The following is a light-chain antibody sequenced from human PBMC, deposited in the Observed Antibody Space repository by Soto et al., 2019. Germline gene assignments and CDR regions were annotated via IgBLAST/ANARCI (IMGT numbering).Light chain of an antibody. CDR2: DAS. J-gene: IGKJ1*01. CDR1: QSISNW. CDR3: QQYNSYWGT. V-gene: IGKV1-5*01. Sequence: DIQMTKSPSTLSASVGDRVTITCRASQSISNWLAWYQQKQGKAPKLLIYDASSLESGVPSRFSGSGSGTEFTLTISSLQPDDFATYYCQQYNSYWGTFGQGTKVDIK.